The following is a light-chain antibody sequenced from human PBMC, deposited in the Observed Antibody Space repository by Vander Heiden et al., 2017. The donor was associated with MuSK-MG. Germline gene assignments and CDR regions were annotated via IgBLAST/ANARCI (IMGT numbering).Light chain of an antibody. CDR3: QQYDNLPPGPRT. CDR1: QDISNY. CDR2: DAS. V-gene: IGKV1-33*01. J-gene: IGKJ4*02. Sequence: DIQMTQSPSSLSASVGDRVTITCQASQDISNYLNWYQQKPGKAPKLLIYDASNLETGVPSRFSGSGSGTDFTFSIISLQPEDIATYYCQQYDNLPPGPRTFGGGTKVEIK.